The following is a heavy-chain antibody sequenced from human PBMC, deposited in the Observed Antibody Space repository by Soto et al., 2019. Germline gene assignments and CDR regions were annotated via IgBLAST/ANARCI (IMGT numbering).Heavy chain of an antibody. CDR2: ISYDGSNK. V-gene: IGHV3-30*18. CDR3: AKSLGYGDYYYYYGMDV. J-gene: IGHJ6*02. D-gene: IGHD4-17*01. CDR1: GFTFSSYG. Sequence: QVQLVGSGGGVVQPGRSLRLSCAASGFTFSSYGMHWVRQAPGKGLEWVAVISYDGSNKYYADSVKGRFTISRDNSKNTLYLQMNSLRAEDTAVYYCAKSLGYGDYYYYYGMDVWGQGTTVTVSS.